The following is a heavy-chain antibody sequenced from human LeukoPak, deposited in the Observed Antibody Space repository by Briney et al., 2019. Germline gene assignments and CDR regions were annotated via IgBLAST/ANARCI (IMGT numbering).Heavy chain of an antibody. Sequence: GRSLRLSCAASGFTFDDYAMHWVRQAPGKGLEWVSGISWNSGSIGYADSVKGRFTISRDNAKNSLYLQMNSLRAEDTALYYCAKSGYSGYDLTCNWFDPWGQGTLVTVSS. D-gene: IGHD5-12*01. CDR1: GFTFDDYA. CDR3: AKSGYSGYDLTCNWFDP. J-gene: IGHJ5*02. CDR2: ISWNSGSI. V-gene: IGHV3-9*01.